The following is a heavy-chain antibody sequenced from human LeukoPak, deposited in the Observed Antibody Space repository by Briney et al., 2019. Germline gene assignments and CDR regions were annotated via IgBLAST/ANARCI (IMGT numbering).Heavy chain of an antibody. CDR2: IYYSGST. CDR3: ARANINRWLLHGYYFDY. J-gene: IGHJ4*02. V-gene: IGHV4-30-4*07. CDR1: GGSISSGGYS. Sequence: SETLSLTRAVSGGSISSGGYSWSWIRQPPGKGLEWIGYIYYSGSTYYNPSLKSRVTISVDTSKNQFSLKLSSVTAADTAVYYCARANINRWLLHGYYFDYWGQGTLVTVSS. D-gene: IGHD3-22*01.